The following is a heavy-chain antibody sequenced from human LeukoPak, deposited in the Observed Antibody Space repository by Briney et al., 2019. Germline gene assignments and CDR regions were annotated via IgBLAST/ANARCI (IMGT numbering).Heavy chain of an antibody. CDR3: ARDSLDSSGYSHFDY. Sequence: GGSLRLSCAASGFTFSSNYMSWVRQAPGKGLEWVSVIYSGGSTYYADSMKGRFTISRDNSKNTLYLQMNSLRAEDTAVYYCARDSLDSSGYSHFDYWGQGTLVTVSS. V-gene: IGHV3-53*01. CDR1: GFTFSSNY. D-gene: IGHD3-22*01. J-gene: IGHJ4*02. CDR2: IYSGGST.